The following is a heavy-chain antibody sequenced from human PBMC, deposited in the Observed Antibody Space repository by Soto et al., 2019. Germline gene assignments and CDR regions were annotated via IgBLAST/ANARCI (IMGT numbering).Heavy chain of an antibody. Sequence: GRSVRLSCETSGFTFSDYFISWIRLAPGKALEWSSYISSISSTISSADSVKGRFTISRHKAKSSLSLQMNFLRPEETAIYYCAIATYCSKTEFDAWGQ. V-gene: IGHV3-11*01. J-gene: IGHJ4*02. D-gene: IGHD2-15*01. CDR1: GFTFSDYF. CDR3: AIATYCSKTEFDA. CDR2: ISSISSTI.